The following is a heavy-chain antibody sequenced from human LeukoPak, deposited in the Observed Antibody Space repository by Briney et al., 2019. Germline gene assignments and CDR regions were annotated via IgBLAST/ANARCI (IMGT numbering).Heavy chain of an antibody. J-gene: IGHJ3*02. CDR2: IIPIFGTA. D-gene: IGHD6-13*01. Sequence: ASVKVSCKASGGTFSSYAISWVRQAPGQGLEWMGGIIPIFGTANYAQKFQGRVTITADESTSTAYMELSSLRSDDTAVYYCARRRAAAGTSAFDIWGQGTMVTVSS. CDR3: ARRRAAAGTSAFDI. CDR1: GGTFSSYA. V-gene: IGHV1-69*13.